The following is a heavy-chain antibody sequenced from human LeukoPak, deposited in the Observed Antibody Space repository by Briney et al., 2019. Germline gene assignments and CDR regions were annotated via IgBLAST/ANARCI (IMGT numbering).Heavy chain of an antibody. J-gene: IGHJ4*02. CDR1: GGTFSSYA. V-gene: IGHV1-69*04. CDR2: IIPILGIA. Sequence: SVKVSCKASGGTFSSYAISWVRQAPGQGLEWMGRIIPILGIANYAQKFQGRVTITADKSTSTAYMELSSLRSEDTAGYYCARGDDSSGYYFDYWGQGTLVTVSS. CDR3: ARGDDSSGYYFDY. D-gene: IGHD3-22*01.